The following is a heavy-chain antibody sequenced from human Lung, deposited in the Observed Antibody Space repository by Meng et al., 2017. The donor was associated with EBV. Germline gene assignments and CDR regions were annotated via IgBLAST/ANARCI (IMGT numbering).Heavy chain of an antibody. J-gene: IGHJ4*02. CDR2: INAGNGNT. V-gene: IGHV1-3*01. CDR3: ARAGYDSSGYYPQPFDY. Sequence: QVRLVQSGAEVKKPGAPVKVSCKASGYTLTSYAMHWVRQAPGQRLEWMGWINAGNGNTKYAQRFQGRVTITRDTSASTAYMELSSLRSEDTTVYYCARAGYDSSGYYPQPFDYWGQGTLVTVSS. CDR1: GYTLTSYA. D-gene: IGHD3-22*01.